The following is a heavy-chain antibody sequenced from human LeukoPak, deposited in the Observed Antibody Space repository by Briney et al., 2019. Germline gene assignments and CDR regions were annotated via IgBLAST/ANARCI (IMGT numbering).Heavy chain of an antibody. D-gene: IGHD3-10*01. CDR3: ARDRGYYGSGTSWYFDY. Sequence: GGALSLSCAASGFTFSSYSMNWVRQAPGKELEGVSSISSSNNYIYYAASVKGRFTISRDNAKNSLYLQMNSLRDEDTAVYYCARDRGYYGSGTSWYFDYWGQGTLVTVSS. V-gene: IGHV3-21*01. J-gene: IGHJ4*02. CDR2: ISSSNNYI. CDR1: GFTFSSYS.